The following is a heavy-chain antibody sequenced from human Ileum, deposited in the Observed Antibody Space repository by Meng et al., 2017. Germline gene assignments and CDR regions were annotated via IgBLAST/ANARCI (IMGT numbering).Heavy chain of an antibody. CDR2: INHSGST. CDR3: ATNWYFDL. CDR1: GGSFSGYY. V-gene: IGHV4-34*01. J-gene: IGHJ2*01. Sequence: QVQLQQWGAGLLKPSETLSLTCDVYGGSFSGYYWSWIRQPPGKGLEWIGEINHSGSTNYNPSLKSRVTISVDTSKNQFSLKLSSVTAADTAVYYCATNWYFDLWDRGTLVTVSS.